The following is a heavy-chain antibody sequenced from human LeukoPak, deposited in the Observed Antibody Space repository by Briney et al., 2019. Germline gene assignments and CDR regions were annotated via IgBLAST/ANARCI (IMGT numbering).Heavy chain of an antibody. CDR2: ISGSGGST. J-gene: IGHJ4*02. Sequence: GGSLRLSCAASGFTFSSYAMSWVRQAPGKGLEWVSAISGSGGSTYYADSVKGRFTISRDNSKNTLYLQMNSLRAEDTAVYYCARGSADGDYLFYWGQGTLVTLSS. CDR1: GFTFSSYA. D-gene: IGHD4-17*01. V-gene: IGHV3-23*01. CDR3: ARGSADGDYLFY.